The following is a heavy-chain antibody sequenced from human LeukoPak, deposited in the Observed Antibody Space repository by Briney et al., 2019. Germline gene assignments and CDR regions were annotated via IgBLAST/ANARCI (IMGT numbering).Heavy chain of an antibody. Sequence: ASVKVSCKASGYTFTNYNINWVRQATGQGLEWMGWMNPDSDNIGYAQKFQGRVTMTRNTSISTAYMELSSLRSDDAAVYYCARADITISGVVYFDYWGQGTLVAVSS. CDR3: ARADITISGVVYFDY. J-gene: IGHJ4*02. CDR1: GYTFTNYN. CDR2: MNPDSDNI. V-gene: IGHV1-8*01. D-gene: IGHD3-3*01.